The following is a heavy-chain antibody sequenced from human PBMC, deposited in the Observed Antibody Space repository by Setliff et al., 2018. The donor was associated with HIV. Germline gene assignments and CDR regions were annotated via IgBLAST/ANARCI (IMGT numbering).Heavy chain of an antibody. CDR2: ITPSDSYT. V-gene: IGHV1-46*01. Sequence: ASVKVSCKASGYIFTSHKIHWVRQAPGQGLEWMGIITPSDSYTVYAQKFQGRVTMTRDTSTCTVYMELSSLRSDDTAVYYCARDNIIWSKDYWGQGTLVTVSS. J-gene: IGHJ4*02. CDR3: ARDNIIWSKDY. CDR1: GYIFTSHK. D-gene: IGHD3-10*01.